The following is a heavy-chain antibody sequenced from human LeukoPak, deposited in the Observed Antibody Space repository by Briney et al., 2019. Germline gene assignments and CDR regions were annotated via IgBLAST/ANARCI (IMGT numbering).Heavy chain of an antibody. CDR2: INHSRGT. CDR1: GGSFSGFY. Sequence: SETLSLTCAVHGGSFSGFYWTWMRQPPGKGPEWIGEINHSRGTGYNPPLRSRVTISQDTSKNQFSLKLTSVTAADTAAYYCARGLGEGYPDSWGQGTLVIVSS. D-gene: IGHD1-1*01. V-gene: IGHV4-34*01. J-gene: IGHJ4*02. CDR3: ARGLGEGYPDS.